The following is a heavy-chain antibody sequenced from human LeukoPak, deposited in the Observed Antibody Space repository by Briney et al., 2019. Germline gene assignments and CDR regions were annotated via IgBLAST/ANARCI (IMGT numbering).Heavy chain of an antibody. CDR2: INPRGGST. CDR3: ARVKSYYYDTSDKDAFDI. Sequence: GASVKVSCKASGYTFTSHFMHWVRQAPGQGLEWMEIINPRGGSTSYTQKFQGRVTMTRDTSTSTVYMELSSLRSEDTAVYYCARVKSYYYDTSDKDAFDIWGQGTMVTVSS. D-gene: IGHD3-22*01. V-gene: IGHV1-46*01. CDR1: GYTFTSHF. J-gene: IGHJ3*02.